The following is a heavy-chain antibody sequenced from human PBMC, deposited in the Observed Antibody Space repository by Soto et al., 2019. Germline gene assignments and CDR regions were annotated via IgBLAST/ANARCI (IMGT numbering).Heavy chain of an antibody. V-gene: IGHV3-74*01. CDR2: INSDGTTI. J-gene: IGHJ3*02. Sequence: TGGSLRLSCAASGFNFGPFWMHWVRQAPGKGLVWVSHINSDGTTIVYADSVKGRFTISRDNAKNTLYLQMNSLRVEDTAVYFCVRDRGYPDSFDIWGPGTLVTVSS. CDR1: GFNFGPFW. D-gene: IGHD3-10*01. CDR3: VRDRGYPDSFDI.